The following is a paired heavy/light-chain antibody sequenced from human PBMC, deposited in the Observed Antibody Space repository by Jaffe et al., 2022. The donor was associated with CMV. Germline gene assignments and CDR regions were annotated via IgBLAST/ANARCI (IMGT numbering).Heavy chain of an antibody. D-gene: IGHD3-10*01. Sequence: QVQLVQSGAEVKKPGASVKVSCKASGYTFTSYGISWVRQAPGQGLEWMGWISAYSGNTNYAQKFQGRVTLTTDTSTSTAYMELRSLRSDDTAVCYCASHRYYGSGSSSLDYWGQGTLVTVSS. CDR3: ASHRYYGSGSSSLDY. CDR2: ISAYSGNT. CDR1: GYTFTSYG. V-gene: IGHV1-18*01. J-gene: IGHJ4*02.
Light chain of an antibody. Sequence: QSVLTQPPSVSGAPGQRVTISCTGSSSNIGAGYDVHWYQQLPGAAPKLLIYDYSNRPSGVPDRFSGSKSGTSASLAITGLQAEDEAGYYCQSYDSSLSGSVFGGGTKLTVL. CDR1: SSNIGAGYD. V-gene: IGLV1-40*01. CDR2: DYS. J-gene: IGLJ3*02. CDR3: QSYDSSLSGSV.